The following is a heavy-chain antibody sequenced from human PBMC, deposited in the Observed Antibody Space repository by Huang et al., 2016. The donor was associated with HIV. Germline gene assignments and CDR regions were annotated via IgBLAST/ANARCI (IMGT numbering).Heavy chain of an antibody. CDR1: GGSISTHY. Sequence: QVQLQESGPGLVKPSETLSLTCTVSGGSISTHYWSWIRQPPGKGLEWSGSIDYSGRTNYRPSLKSRVTILLGTSKNQFSLGVNSVTAADTAMYYCARDHHDFWRGYRRMYFFDHWGQGTLVTVSS. D-gene: IGHD3-3*01. CDR3: ARDHHDFWRGYRRMYFFDH. CDR2: IDYSGRT. V-gene: IGHV4-59*11. J-gene: IGHJ4*02.